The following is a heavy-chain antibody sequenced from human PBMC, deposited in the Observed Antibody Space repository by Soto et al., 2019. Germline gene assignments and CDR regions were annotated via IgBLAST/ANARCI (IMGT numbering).Heavy chain of an antibody. Sequence: GGSLRLSCAASGFTFSSYSMNWVRQAPGKGLEWVSSISSSSSYIYYADSVKGRFTISRDNAKNSLYLQMNSLRAEDTAVYYCAAIVATMRYYYYGMDVWGQGTTVTVS. J-gene: IGHJ6*02. D-gene: IGHD3-22*01. CDR3: AAIVATMRYYYYGMDV. V-gene: IGHV3-21*01. CDR1: GFTFSSYS. CDR2: ISSSSSYI.